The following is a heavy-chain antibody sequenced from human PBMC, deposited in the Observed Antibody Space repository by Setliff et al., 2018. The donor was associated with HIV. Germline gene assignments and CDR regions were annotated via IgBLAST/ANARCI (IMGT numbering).Heavy chain of an antibody. CDR3: ASGYQYSRGVY. CDR1: GGSIGIRSYF. Sequence: PSETLSLTCTVSGGSIGIRSYFWGWIRQPPGKGLEWIGSIYYTGSANYNPSLKSRVTMSVDTSKNQFSLKLSSVTAADTAVYYCASGYQYSRGVYWGQGTLVTVSS. V-gene: IGHV4-39*01. CDR2: IYYTGSA. J-gene: IGHJ4*02. D-gene: IGHD6-6*01.